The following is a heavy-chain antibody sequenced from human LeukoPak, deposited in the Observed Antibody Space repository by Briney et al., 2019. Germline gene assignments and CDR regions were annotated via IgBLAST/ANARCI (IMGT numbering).Heavy chain of an antibody. V-gene: IGHV1-69*05. CDR3: ARENRPPITVTWYFDY. J-gene: IGHJ4*02. Sequence: SVKVSCKASGGTFSSYAISWVRQAPGQGLEWMGRIIPIFGTANYAQKFQGRVTITTDESTSTAYMELSSLRSEDTAVYYCARENRPPITVTWYFDYWGQGTLVTVSS. CDR1: GGTFSSYA. D-gene: IGHD4-17*01. CDR2: IIPIFGTA.